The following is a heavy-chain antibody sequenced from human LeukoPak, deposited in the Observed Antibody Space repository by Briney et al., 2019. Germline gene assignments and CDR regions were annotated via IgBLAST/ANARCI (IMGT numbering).Heavy chain of an antibody. V-gene: IGHV1-2*01. CDR1: GYTFTGYY. J-gene: IGHJ4*02. CDR2: INPNSGGT. D-gene: IGHD5-18*01. CDR3: ARVEGGPHGRAMVDY. Sequence: ASVKVSCKASGYTFTGYYMHCVRQAPGQGLEWIGRINPNSGGTNYAQKSQGRVTITADKSLSTAYMELSSLRSGATDVYDCARVEGGPHGRAMVDYWGQGTLVTVSS.